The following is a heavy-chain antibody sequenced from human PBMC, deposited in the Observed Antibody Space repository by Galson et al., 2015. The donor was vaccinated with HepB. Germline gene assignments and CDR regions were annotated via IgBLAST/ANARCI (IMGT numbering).Heavy chain of an antibody. J-gene: IGHJ4*02. CDR1: GGTFSSYA. CDR3: ARESRTAHTVSSWYHY. D-gene: IGHD6-13*01. CDR2: IIPIFGTA. V-gene: IGHV1-69*13. Sequence: SVKVSCKASGGTFSSYAISWVRQAPGQGLEWMGGIIPIFGTANYAQKFQGRVTITADESTSTAYMELSSLRSEDTAVYYCARESRTAHTVSSWYHYWGQGTLVTVSS.